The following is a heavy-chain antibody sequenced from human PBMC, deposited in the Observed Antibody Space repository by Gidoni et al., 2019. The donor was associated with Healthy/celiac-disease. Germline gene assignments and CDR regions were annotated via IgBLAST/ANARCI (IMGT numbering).Heavy chain of an antibody. J-gene: IGHJ2*01. CDR3: ARYGRPRPAYCVGDCYTQNCYFDL. Sequence: EVQLVESGGGLVQPGGSLSISCAASGFTFSSYSMHWVRQDPGKGLVLVSYISSSSTTIYYPDSVKGRFTISRDNAKNSLYLQMNSLRDEDTALYYCARYGRPRPAYCVGDCYTQNCYFDLWGRGTLVTVSS. D-gene: IGHD2-21*02. CDR1: GFTFSSYS. V-gene: IGHV3-48*02. CDR2: ISSSSTTI.